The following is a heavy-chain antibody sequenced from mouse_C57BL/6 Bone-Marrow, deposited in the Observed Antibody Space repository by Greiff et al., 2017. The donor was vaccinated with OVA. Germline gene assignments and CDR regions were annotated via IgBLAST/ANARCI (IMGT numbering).Heavy chain of an antibody. D-gene: IGHD2-5*01. CDR1: GYTFTSYW. CDR3: ARKAYYSNYRYYAMDY. CDR2: IDPSDSYT. V-gene: IGHV1-69*01. J-gene: IGHJ4*01. Sequence: QVQLQQPGAELVMPGASVKLSCKASGYTFTSYWMHWVKQRPGQGLEWIGEIDPSDSYTNYNQKFKGKSTLTVDKSSSTAYMQLSSLTSEDSAVSYCARKAYYSNYRYYAMDYWGQGTSVTVSS.